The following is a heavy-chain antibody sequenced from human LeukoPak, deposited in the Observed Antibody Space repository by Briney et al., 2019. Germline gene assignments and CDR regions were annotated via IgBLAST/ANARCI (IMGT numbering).Heavy chain of an antibody. CDR3: AICPGPRIDYYNMDF. V-gene: IGHV3-21*01. CDR2: ISPRSTSI. Sequence: GGSLRLSCAASGFTFLSYDMNWVGQAPGKGLEWVSSISPRSTSICYTDSVEGRFTISRDNAESSLYLQMNSLKAEDTAVYYCAICPGPRIDYYNMDFWGQGTTVTVSS. CDR1: GFTFLSYD. J-gene: IGHJ6*02. D-gene: IGHD2-2*01.